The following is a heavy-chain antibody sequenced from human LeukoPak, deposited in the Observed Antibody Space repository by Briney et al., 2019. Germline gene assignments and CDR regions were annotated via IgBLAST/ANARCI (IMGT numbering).Heavy chain of an antibody. J-gene: IGHJ4*02. V-gene: IGHV2-70*04. CDR1: GFSLSTRGMR. D-gene: IGHD3-10*01. CDR2: LDCDDDK. Sequence: SGATLVNPTQTLTLTCKFSGFSLSTRGMRVSWIRQPPGKALEWLARLDCDDDKFYSTSLKTRLTISKDTSNNQVVLTMTNMDPVDTATYYCARSRVSLLCFGEQFAYWGQGAQVPVSS. CDR3: ARSRVSLLCFGEQFAY.